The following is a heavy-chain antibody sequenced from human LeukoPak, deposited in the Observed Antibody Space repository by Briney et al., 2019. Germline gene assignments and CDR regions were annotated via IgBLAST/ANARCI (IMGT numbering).Heavy chain of an antibody. CDR1: VFTPSNYA. D-gene: IGHD7-27*01. CDR3: ASGSSYRELLGMVDY. Sequence: GGSLRLSCAASVFTPSNYAMHWVRQAPGKGLWWVSVISYDGNNKYYADSVKGRFTISRDNSKNTLSVQMNSLRDEDTAIYYCASGSSYRELLGMVDYWGQGTLVTVSS. V-gene: IGHV3-30*03. CDR2: ISYDGNNK. J-gene: IGHJ4*02.